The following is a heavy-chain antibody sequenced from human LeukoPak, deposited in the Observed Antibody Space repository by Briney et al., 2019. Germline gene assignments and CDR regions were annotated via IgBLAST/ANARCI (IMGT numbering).Heavy chain of an antibody. CDR3: ARHPYEERGWFDP. CDR1: GFTFSSYA. Sequence: SGGSLRLSCAASGFTFSSYAMSWVRQAPGKGLEWVSAISGSGGSTYYADSVKGRFTISRDNSKNTLYLQMNSLRAEDTAVYYCARHPYEERGWFDPWGQGTLVTVSS. CDR2: ISGSGGST. J-gene: IGHJ5*02. D-gene: IGHD3-10*01. V-gene: IGHV3-23*01.